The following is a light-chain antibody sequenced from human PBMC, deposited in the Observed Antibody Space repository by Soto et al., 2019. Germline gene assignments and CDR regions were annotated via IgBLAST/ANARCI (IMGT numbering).Light chain of an antibody. Sequence: QSAPTQPPSASGSPGQSPTISCTGTSSDVGGYNYVSWYQQYPGKAPKLMIYEVSKRPSGVPDRFSGSKSGNTASLTVSGLQAEDEADYYCSSYAGSSTWVFGGGTKVTVL. CDR3: SSYAGSSTWV. V-gene: IGLV2-8*01. CDR2: EVS. CDR1: SSDVGGYNY. J-gene: IGLJ2*01.